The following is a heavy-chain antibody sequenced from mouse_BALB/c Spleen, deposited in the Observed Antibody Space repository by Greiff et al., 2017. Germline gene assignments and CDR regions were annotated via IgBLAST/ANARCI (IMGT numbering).Heavy chain of an antibody. J-gene: IGHJ2*01. D-gene: IGHD2-4*01. CDR1: GFTFTDYY. CDR2: IRNKANGYTT. Sequence: EVKLMESGGGLVQPGGSLRLSCATSGFTFTDYYMSWVRQPPGKALEWLGFIRNKANGYTTEYSASVKGRFTISRDNSQSILYLQMNTLRAEDSATYYCARHYDPRTPFDYWGQGTTLTVSS. CDR3: ARHYDPRTPFDY. V-gene: IGHV7-3*02.